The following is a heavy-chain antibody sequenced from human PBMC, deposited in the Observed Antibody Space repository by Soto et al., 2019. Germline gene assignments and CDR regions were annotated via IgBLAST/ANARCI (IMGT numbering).Heavy chain of an antibody. CDR3: AKDIALVRGVIIDLDV. V-gene: IGHV3-30*18. D-gene: IGHD3-10*01. CDR1: GFTFSNYG. CDR2: ISYDGDTK. J-gene: IGHJ6*02. Sequence: GGSLRLSCAASGFTFSNYGMHWVRQAPGKGLEWVTVISYDGDTKYYAESVKGRFTISRDNFKNTLYLQMNSLRAEDTAVYYCAKDIALVRGVIIDLDVWGQGTTVTVSS.